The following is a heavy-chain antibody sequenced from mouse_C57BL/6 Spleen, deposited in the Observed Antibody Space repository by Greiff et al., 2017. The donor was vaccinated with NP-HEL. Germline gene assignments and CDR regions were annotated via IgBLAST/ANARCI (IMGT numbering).Heavy chain of an antibody. CDR1: GYAFSSSW. CDR3: GRQGSLGYAMDY. CDR2: IYPGDGDT. V-gene: IGHV1-82*01. Sequence: QVQLQQSGPELVKPGASVKISCKASGYAFSSSWMNWVKQRPGKGLEWIGRIYPGDGDTNYNGKFKGKATLTADKSSSTAYMQLSSLTSEDSAVYFCGRQGSLGYAMDYWGQGTSVTVSS. J-gene: IGHJ4*01.